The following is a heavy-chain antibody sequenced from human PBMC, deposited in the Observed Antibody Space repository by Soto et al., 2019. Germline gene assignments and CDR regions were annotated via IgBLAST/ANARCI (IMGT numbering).Heavy chain of an antibody. CDR3: ARGSVGGMDV. J-gene: IGHJ6*02. CDR2: IYYSGST. D-gene: IGHD6-19*01. V-gene: IGHV4-59*01. Sequence: ETLSLTCTVSGGSISSYYWSWIRQPPGKGLEWIGYIYYSGSTNYNPSLKSRVTISVDTSKNQFSLKLSSVTAADTAVYYCARGSVGGMDVWGQGTTVTVSS. CDR1: GGSISSYY.